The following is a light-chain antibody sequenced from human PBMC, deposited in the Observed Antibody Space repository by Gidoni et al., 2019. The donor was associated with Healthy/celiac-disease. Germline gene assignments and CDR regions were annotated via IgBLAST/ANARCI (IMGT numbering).Light chain of an antibody. V-gene: IGKV2-28*01. CDR1: QSLLHRIGYNY. Sequence: IVLSQSPLSLPVPPGEPASISCRSSQSLLHRIGYNYLDWYLQKPGQSPQLLIYLGSTRASGVPDRFSGSGAGTDFTLKISRVEAEDVGVYYCMQAIKTPLTFGGGTKVEIK. CDR2: LGS. J-gene: IGKJ4*01. CDR3: MQAIKTPLT.